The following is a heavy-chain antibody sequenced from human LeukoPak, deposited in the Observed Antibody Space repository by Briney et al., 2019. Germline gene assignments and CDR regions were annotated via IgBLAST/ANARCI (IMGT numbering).Heavy chain of an antibody. J-gene: IGHJ5*02. D-gene: IGHD2-21*01. CDR3: ATDYHIS. CDR2: FDPEDGET. CDR1: GYTLAELS. Sequence: ASVKVSCKVSGYTLAELSMHRLRQVPGKGLEWMGNFDPEDGETIYAQIFQGRLTMTEDTSTDTAYMELSSLGSEDTAIYYCATDYHISWGQGTLVTVSS. V-gene: IGHV1-24*01.